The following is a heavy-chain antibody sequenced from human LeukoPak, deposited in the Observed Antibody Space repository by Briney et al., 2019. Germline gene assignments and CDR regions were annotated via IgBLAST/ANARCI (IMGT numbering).Heavy chain of an antibody. J-gene: IGHJ4*02. CDR3: ARVGTMIVVGRFDY. V-gene: IGHV3-7*01. CDR1: GFTFSSYW. CDR2: IKQDGSEK. D-gene: IGHD3-22*01. Sequence: GGSLRLSCAASGFTFSSYWMSWVRQAPGKGLEWVASIKQDGSEKYYVDSVKGRFTISRDNAKNSLYLQMNSLRAEDTAVYYCARVGTMIVVGRFDYWGQGTLVTVSS.